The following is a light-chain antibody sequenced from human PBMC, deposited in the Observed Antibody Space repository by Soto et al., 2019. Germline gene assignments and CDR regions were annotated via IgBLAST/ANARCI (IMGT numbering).Light chain of an antibody. V-gene: IGLV2-14*01. CDR2: EVT. J-gene: IGLJ3*02. Sequence: QSALTQSASVSGSPGQSITISCTGTSSDVGGYQYVSWYQQHPGKAPKLMIYEVTNRPSGVSNRFSGSKSGNTASLTISGLQPEDEADYYCSSYTNSGTWVFGGGTEVTVL. CDR1: SSDVGGYQY. CDR3: SSYTNSGTWV.